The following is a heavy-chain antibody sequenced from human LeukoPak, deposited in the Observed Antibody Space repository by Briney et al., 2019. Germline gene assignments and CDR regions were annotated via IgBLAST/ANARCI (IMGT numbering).Heavy chain of an antibody. J-gene: IGHJ4*02. Sequence: GGSLRLSCAAPGFTFSSYGMHWVRQAPGKGLEWVAIISYDGSNKYYADSVKGRFTISRDNSKNTLSLQMSSLRREDTAVYYCAKDFTTWPRTPRYFDYWGQGNLVTVSS. CDR1: GFTFSSYG. CDR2: ISYDGSNK. CDR3: AKDFTTWPRTPRYFDY. V-gene: IGHV3-30*18. D-gene: IGHD2-2*01.